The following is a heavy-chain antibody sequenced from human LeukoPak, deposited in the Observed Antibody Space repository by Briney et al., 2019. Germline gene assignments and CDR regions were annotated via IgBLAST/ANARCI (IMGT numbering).Heavy chain of an antibody. V-gene: IGHV4-59*01. CDR3: ARDQGSYDSSGYAPSYYYMDV. CDR2: IYYSGST. CDR1: GGSINSYY. D-gene: IGHD3-22*01. Sequence: SETLSLTCTVSGGSINSYYWSWTRQPPGKGLEWIGYIYYSGSTNYNPSLKSRVTISVDTSKNQFSLKLSSVTAADTAVYYCARDQGSYDSSGYAPSYYYMDVWGKGTTVTVSS. J-gene: IGHJ6*03.